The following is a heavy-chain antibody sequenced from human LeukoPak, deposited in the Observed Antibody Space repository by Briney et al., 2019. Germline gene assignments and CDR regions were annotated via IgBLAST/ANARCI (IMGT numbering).Heavy chain of an antibody. J-gene: IGHJ3*02. CDR2: IFYSGST. CDR1: GASISSYY. CDR3: ARGGSIVGTTPHDAFDI. V-gene: IGHV4-59*01. D-gene: IGHD1-26*01. Sequence: PETLSLTCTVSGASISSYYWSWIRQPPGRGLEWIGYIFYSGSTNYNPSLKSRVAISVDTSKNQVSLRLSSVTAADTAVYYCARGGSIVGTTPHDAFDIWGLGTVATVS.